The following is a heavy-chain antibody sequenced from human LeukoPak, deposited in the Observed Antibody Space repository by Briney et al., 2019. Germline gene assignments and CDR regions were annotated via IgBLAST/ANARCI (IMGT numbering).Heavy chain of an antibody. Sequence: GGSLRLSCAASGFTFSSYGMHWVRQAPGKGLEWVAFIRYDGSNKYYADSVKGRFTISRDNSKNTLYLQMNSLRAEDTAVYHCAKGYCSSTSCYIFDYWGQGTLVTVSS. CDR1: GFTFSSYG. D-gene: IGHD2-2*01. CDR2: IRYDGSNK. J-gene: IGHJ4*02. CDR3: AKGYCSSTSCYIFDY. V-gene: IGHV3-30*02.